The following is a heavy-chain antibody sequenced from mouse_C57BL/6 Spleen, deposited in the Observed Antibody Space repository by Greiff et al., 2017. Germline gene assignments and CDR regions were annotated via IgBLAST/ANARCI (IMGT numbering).Heavy chain of an antibody. CDR2: ISYDGSN. Sequence: EVQLQESGPGLVKPSQSLSLTCSVTGYSITSGYYWNWIRQFPGNKLEWMGYISYDGSNNYNPSLKNRISITRDTSKNQFFLKLNSVTTEDTATYYCARDYDYDIGFAYWGQGTLVTVSA. J-gene: IGHJ3*01. CDR1: GYSITSGYY. V-gene: IGHV3-6*01. D-gene: IGHD2-4*01. CDR3: ARDYDYDIGFAY.